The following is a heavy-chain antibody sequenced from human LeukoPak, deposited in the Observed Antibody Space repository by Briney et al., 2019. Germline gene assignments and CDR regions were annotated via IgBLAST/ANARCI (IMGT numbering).Heavy chain of an antibody. CDR3: ARDGLDCSGGSCRTDMDV. Sequence: ASVKVSCKASGYTFTSYGISWVRQAPGQGLEWMGWISAYNGNTNYAQKLQGRVTMTTDTSTSTAYMELRSLRSDDTAVYYCARDGLDCSGGSCRTDMDVWGKGTTVTVSS. CDR2: ISAYNGNT. CDR1: GYTFTSYG. D-gene: IGHD2-15*01. J-gene: IGHJ6*03. V-gene: IGHV1-18*01.